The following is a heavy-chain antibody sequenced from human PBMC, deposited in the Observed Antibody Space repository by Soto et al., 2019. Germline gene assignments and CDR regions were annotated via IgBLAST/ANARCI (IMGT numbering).Heavy chain of an antibody. J-gene: IGHJ4*02. V-gene: IGHV3-23*01. CDR2: ISGGGDTT. CDR1: GFTFNNYA. D-gene: IGHD3-10*01. CDR3: AKGRGGSGSLTPRVDF. Sequence: EVQLLDSGGGLVQPGGSLRLSCAASGFTFNNYAMTWVRQAPGKGLEWVSAISGGGDTTSYADSVKSRFTVSRDGSKNTLYLQMSSLRAEDTALYYCAKGRGGSGSLTPRVDFWGQGTLVTVSS.